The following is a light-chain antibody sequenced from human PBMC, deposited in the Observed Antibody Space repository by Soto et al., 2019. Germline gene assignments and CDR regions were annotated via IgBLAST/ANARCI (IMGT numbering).Light chain of an antibody. CDR2: AAS. CDR1: QNIDTF. J-gene: IGKJ2*01. Sequence: DIQMIQSPSSLSASVGDRVTLNCRASQNIDTFLNWYQQKVGNAPKLLIYAASRLQSGVPSRSSGSGSGTVFTLTINSLQPEDFATYYCQQSHSTPYTFGQGTKLEI. CDR3: QQSHSTPYT. V-gene: IGKV1-39*01.